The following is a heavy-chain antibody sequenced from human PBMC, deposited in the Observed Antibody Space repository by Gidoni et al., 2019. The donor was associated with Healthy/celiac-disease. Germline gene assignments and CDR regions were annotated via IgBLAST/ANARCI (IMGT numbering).Heavy chain of an antibody. Sequence: EVQLVESGGGLVQPGGSLRLSCAASGFTFSSYEMNWVRQAPGKGLEWVSYISSSGSTIYYADSVKGRFTISRDNAKNSLYLQMNSLRAEDTAVYYCARDDSSGYYFDYWGQGTLVTVSS. J-gene: IGHJ4*02. D-gene: IGHD3-22*01. CDR3: ARDDSSGYYFDY. CDR2: ISSSGSTI. V-gene: IGHV3-48*03. CDR1: GFTFSSYE.